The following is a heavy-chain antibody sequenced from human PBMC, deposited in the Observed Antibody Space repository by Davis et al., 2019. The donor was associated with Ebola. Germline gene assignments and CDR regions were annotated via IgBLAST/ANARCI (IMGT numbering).Heavy chain of an antibody. J-gene: IGHJ5*02. V-gene: IGHV1-69*06. CDR1: GGTFSSYA. Sequence: SVKVSCKASGGTFSSYAISWVRQAPGQGLEWMGGIIPIFGTANYAQKFQGRVTITADKSTSTAYMELRSLRSDDTAVYYCARGITMVRALDWFDPWGQGTLVTVSS. CDR2: IIPIFGTA. CDR3: ARGITMVRALDWFDP. D-gene: IGHD3-10*01.